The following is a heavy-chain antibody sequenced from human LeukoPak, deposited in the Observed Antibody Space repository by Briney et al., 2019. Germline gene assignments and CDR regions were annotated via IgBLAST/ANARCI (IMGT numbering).Heavy chain of an antibody. D-gene: IGHD3-10*01. CDR3: ARDRRFGELFNYYYGMDV. J-gene: IGHJ6*02. Sequence: SETLSLTCAVYGGSFSGYYWSWIRQPPGKGLEWIGEINHSGSTNYNPSLKSRVTISVDTSKNQFSLKLSSVTAADTAVYYCARDRRFGELFNYYYGMDVWGQGTTVTVSS. CDR2: INHSGST. CDR1: GGSFSGYY. V-gene: IGHV4-34*01.